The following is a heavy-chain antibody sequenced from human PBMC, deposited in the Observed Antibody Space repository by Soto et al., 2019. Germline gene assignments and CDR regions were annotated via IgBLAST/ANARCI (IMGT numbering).Heavy chain of an antibody. CDR2: IIPIVTVT. CDR1: GGTFSTYT. Sequence: QVQLVQSGAEVKKPGSSVKVSCKASGGTFSTYTITWVRQAPGQGLEWLGRIIPIVTVTNYAQNFHGRVTISADKATSTAYMVLNSLTSDDTAVYFCAANRGYASSWYLDYWGQGSLITVSS. CDR3: AANRGYASSWYLDY. D-gene: IGHD6-13*01. J-gene: IGHJ4*02. V-gene: IGHV1-69*02.